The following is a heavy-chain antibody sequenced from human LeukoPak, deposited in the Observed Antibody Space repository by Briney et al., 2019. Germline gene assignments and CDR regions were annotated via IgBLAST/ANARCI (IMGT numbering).Heavy chain of an antibody. CDR3: ASSCGGDCPFDY. J-gene: IGHJ4*02. Sequence: PSETLSLTCTVSGGSISSYYWSWIRQPPGKGLEWIGYIYYSGSTNYNPSLKSRVTISVDTSKNQFSLKLSSVTAADTAVYYCASSCGGDCPFDYWGQGTLVTVSS. CDR2: IYYSGST. CDR1: GGSISSYY. V-gene: IGHV4-59*01. D-gene: IGHD2-21*01.